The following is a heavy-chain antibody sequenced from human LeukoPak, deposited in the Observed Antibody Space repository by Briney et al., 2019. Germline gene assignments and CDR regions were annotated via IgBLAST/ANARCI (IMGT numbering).Heavy chain of an antibody. D-gene: IGHD3-3*01. CDR2: IKQDGSEK. Sequence: GGSLRLSCAASGFTFSSGWVSWVRQAPGKWLEWVANIKQDGSEKYYVDSVKGRFTMSRDNAENPLYLQMNSLRAEDTAVYYCARDRVGYYDFWSGSYLNYDYYMAGWGKRTTVTAPS. CDR3: ARDRVGYYDFWSGSYLNYDYYMAG. V-gene: IGHV3-7*01. J-gene: IGHJ6*03. CDR1: GFTFSSGW.